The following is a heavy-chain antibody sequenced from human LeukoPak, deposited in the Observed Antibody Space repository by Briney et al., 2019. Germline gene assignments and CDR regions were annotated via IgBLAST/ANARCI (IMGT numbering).Heavy chain of an antibody. D-gene: IGHD1-26*01. V-gene: IGHV3-15*01. CDR1: GFIFSNNW. CDR3: TTWDYVDY. Sequence: GGSLRLSCAASGFIFSNNWMSWVRQAPGKGLEWVARIKSKVNGGTTDYAAPVKGRFTISRDDSKDTLYLQMNSLKTEDTAVYYCTTWDYVDYWGQGTLVTVSS. J-gene: IGHJ4*02. CDR2: IKSKVNGGTT.